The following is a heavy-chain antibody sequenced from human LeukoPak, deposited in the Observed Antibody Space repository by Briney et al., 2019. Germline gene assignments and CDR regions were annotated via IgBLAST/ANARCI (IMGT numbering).Heavy chain of an antibody. J-gene: IGHJ4*02. CDR1: GFTFSRDW. V-gene: IGHV3-74*01. D-gene: IGHD3-9*01. Sequence: HTGGSLRLSCAASGFTFSRDWMHWVRQAPGKGLVWVSRINSDGSSTSYADSVKGRFTISRDNAKNTLYLQMNSLRAEDTAVYYCARQGGDILTGYLDYWGQGTLVTVSS. CDR2: INSDGSST. CDR3: ARQGGDILTGYLDY.